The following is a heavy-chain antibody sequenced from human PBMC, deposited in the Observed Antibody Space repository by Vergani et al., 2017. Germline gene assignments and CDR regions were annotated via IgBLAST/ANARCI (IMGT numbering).Heavy chain of an antibody. D-gene: IGHD3-9*01. CDR3: SRVMYRDEASTGYRLEGMDI. CDR1: GGSFNTYY. V-gene: IGHV4-59*13. J-gene: IGHJ6*02. CDR2: IYSTGST. Sequence: QVQLEESGPGLVKPSETLSLTCTVSGGSFNTYYWSWIRQSPGKGLEWIGYIYSTGSTNYNPSLNSRVTMSGDTSKNQFSLKLRYVTAADTAVYFCSRVMYRDEASTGYRLEGMDIWGQGTTVTISS.